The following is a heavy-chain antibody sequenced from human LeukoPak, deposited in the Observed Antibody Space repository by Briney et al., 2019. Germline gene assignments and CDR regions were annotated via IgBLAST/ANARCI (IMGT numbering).Heavy chain of an antibody. J-gene: IGHJ4*02. D-gene: IGHD5-18*01. CDR3: ARTAMVWVYYFDY. V-gene: IGHV3-33*01. CDR2: IWYDGSNK. Sequence: GGSLRLSCAASGFTFSSYGMHWVRQAPGKGLEWVAVIWYDGSNKYYADSVKGRFTISRDNSKNTLYLQMNSLRTEDTAVYYCARTAMVWVYYFDYWGQGTLVTVSS. CDR1: GFTFSSYG.